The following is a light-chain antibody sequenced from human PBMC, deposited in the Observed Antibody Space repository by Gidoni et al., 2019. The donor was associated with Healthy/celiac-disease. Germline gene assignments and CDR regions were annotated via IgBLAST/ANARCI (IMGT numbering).Light chain of an antibody. V-gene: IGKV3-11*01. CDR2: DAS. CDR3: QQRSNWPLLT. J-gene: IGKJ4*01. Sequence: EIVLTQSPATLSLSPGERATLSCRASQSVSSYLAWYQQKPCQAPRLLIYDASNRATGIPARFSGSGSGTEFTLTISSREPEDFAVYYCQQRSNWPLLTFGGGTKVEIK. CDR1: QSVSSY.